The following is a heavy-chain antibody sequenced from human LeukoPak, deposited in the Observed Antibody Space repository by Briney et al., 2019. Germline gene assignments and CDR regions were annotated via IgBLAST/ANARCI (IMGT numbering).Heavy chain of an antibody. CDR3: AREAAAEDYYYGMDV. CDR1: GFTFSSYG. V-gene: IGHV3-33*01. Sequence: GGSLRLSCAASGFTFSSYGMHWVRQAPGKGLEWVAVIWYDGSNKYYADSVKGRFTISGDNSKNTLYLQVNSLRAEDTAVYYCAREAAAEDYYYGMDVWGQGTTVTVSS. J-gene: IGHJ6*02. CDR2: IWYDGSNK. D-gene: IGHD6-13*01.